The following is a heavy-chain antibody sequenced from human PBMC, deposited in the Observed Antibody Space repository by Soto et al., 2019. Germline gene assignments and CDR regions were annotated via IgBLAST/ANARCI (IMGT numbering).Heavy chain of an antibody. CDR3: ARGLLVNMPRNYCYYGMDV. Sequence: ASVKVSCKASGYTFTSYGISWVRQAPGQGLEWMGWISAYNGNTNYAQKLQGRVTMTTDTSTSTAYMELRSLRSDDTAVYYCARGLLVNMPRNYCYYGMDVWGQGTTVTVSS. CDR2: ISAYNGNT. CDR1: GYTFTSYG. J-gene: IGHJ6*02. V-gene: IGHV1-18*01. D-gene: IGHD3-10*01.